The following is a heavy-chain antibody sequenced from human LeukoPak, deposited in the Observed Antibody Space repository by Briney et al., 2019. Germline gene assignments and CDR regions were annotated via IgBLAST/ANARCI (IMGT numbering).Heavy chain of an antibody. CDR2: IYYTGST. D-gene: IGHD6-13*01. CDR3: ARGPSSSWSDNWFDP. Sequence: SETLSLTCTVSGGSIRSSSYYWGWIRQPPGKGLEWIGSIYYTGSTYYNPSLKSRVTISLDMSKNHFSLKLSSVTAADTAVYYCARGPSSSWSDNWFDPWGQGTLVTVSS. J-gene: IGHJ5*02. CDR1: GGSIRSSSYY. V-gene: IGHV4-39*07.